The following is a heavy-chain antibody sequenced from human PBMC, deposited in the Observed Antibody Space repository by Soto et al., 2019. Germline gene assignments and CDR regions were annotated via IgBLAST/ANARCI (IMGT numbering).Heavy chain of an antibody. V-gene: IGHV1-69*01. CDR2: IIPIFGTT. D-gene: IGHD2-15*01. J-gene: IGHJ4*02. Sequence: QVHLLQSGSEVKKPGSSVKDSCRASGDTLSNYAFSWVRQAPGQGLEWMGGIIPIFGTTSYAQKLQGRVILTADESTTTVYMELMSLRSEDTALYFCALGLRGYHIDSWGQGTQVTVSS. CDR1: GDTLSNYA. CDR3: ALGLRGYHIDS.